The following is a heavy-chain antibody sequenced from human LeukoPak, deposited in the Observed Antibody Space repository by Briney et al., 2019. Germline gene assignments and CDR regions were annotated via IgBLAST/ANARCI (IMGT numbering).Heavy chain of an antibody. Sequence: PSETLSLTCAVSVGSISSGNWWTWVRQSPGKGLEWIGEIYHNGTHNYNPSLKSRVTISADTFKNHFSPKLTSVTAADTAVYYCATAPILRGEGGEHYKYGMDVWGQGTTVIVSS. D-gene: IGHD2-2*02. J-gene: IGHJ6*02. CDR3: ATAPILRGEGGEHYKYGMDV. V-gene: IGHV4-4*02. CDR2: IYHNGTH. CDR1: VGSISSGNW.